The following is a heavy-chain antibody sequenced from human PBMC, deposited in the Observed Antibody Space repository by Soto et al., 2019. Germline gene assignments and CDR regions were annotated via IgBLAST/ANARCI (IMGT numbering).Heavy chain of an antibody. CDR1: GGTFSSYA. CDR3: ARANCSGGSCYSRFSYYYGMDV. V-gene: IGHV1-69*01. J-gene: IGHJ6*02. D-gene: IGHD2-15*01. Sequence: QVQLVQSGAEVKKPGSSVKVSCKASGGTFSSYAISWVRQAPGQGLEWMGGIIPIFGTANYAQKFQGRVTITADESTRTAYMELRSLISEDTAVYYCARANCSGGSCYSRFSYYYGMDVWGQGTTVTVSS. CDR2: IIPIFGTA.